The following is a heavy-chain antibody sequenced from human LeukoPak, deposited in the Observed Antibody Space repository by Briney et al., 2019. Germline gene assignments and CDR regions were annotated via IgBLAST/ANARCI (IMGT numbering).Heavy chain of an antibody. Sequence: PSQTLSLTCTVSGGSISSGDYYWSWIRQPPGKGLEWIEYIYYSGSTNYNPSLKSRVTISVDTSKNQFSLKLSSVTAADTAVYYCARMGGYCSSTSCYRAFFYFDYWGQGTLVTVSS. CDR2: IYYSGST. D-gene: IGHD2-2*02. CDR1: GGSISSGDYY. CDR3: ARMGGYCSSTSCYRAFFYFDY. J-gene: IGHJ4*02. V-gene: IGHV4-30-4*01.